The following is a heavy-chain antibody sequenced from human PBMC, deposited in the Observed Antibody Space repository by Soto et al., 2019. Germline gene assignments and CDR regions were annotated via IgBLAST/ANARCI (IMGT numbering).Heavy chain of an antibody. V-gene: IGHV3-23*01. D-gene: IGHD2-15*01. CDR2: ISGSGGST. J-gene: IGHJ4*02. CDR1: GFTFSSYA. CDR3: AKDMVVAGGFDY. Sequence: EVQLLESGGGLVQPGGSLRLSCAASGFTFSSYALSWVRQAPGKGLEWVSAISGSGGSTYYADSVKGRFTISRDNSKNTLYLQMNSLRAEDTAVYFCAKDMVVAGGFDYWGQGTLVTVSS.